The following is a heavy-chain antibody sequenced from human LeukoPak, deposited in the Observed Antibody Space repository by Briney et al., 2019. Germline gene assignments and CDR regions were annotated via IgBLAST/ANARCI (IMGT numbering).Heavy chain of an antibody. V-gene: IGHV3-9*01. CDR1: GFTFDDYA. J-gene: IGHJ4*02. D-gene: IGHD1-26*01. CDR2: ISWNSGSI. CDR3: AKDHGNRILGDWKPGGYFDY. Sequence: GGSLRLSCAASGFTFDDYAMHWVRQAPGKGLEWVSGISWNSGSIGYADSVKGRFTIARDNAKNSLYLQMSSLRAEATALYYCAKDHGNRILGDWKPGGYFDYWGQGTLVTVSS.